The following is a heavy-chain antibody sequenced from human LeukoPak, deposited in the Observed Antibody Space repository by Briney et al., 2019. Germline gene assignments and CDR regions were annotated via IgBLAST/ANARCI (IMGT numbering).Heavy chain of an antibody. V-gene: IGHV3-23*01. J-gene: IGHJ3*01. CDR3: AKDLTVTTL. CDR1: GFTFSSYA. Sequence: QTGGSLRLSCAASGFTFSSYAMSWVRQAPGKGLEWVSAMSGSGGSTYYADSVKGRFTIARDNSKNTLYLQMNSLRAEDTAVYYCAKDLTVTTLWGQGTMVTVSS. CDR2: MSGSGGST. D-gene: IGHD4-17*01.